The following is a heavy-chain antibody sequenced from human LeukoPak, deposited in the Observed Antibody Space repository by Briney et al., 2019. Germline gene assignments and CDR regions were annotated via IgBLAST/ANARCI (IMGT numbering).Heavy chain of an antibody. V-gene: IGHV1-2*02. CDR1: GYTFTGYY. Sequence: ASVKVSCKASGYTFTGYYMHWVRQAPGQGLEWMGWINPNSGGTNYAQKFQGRVTMTRDTSISTAYMELSRLRSDDTAVYYCARESPLYYYDSSGYSFDYWGQGTLVTVSS. J-gene: IGHJ4*02. D-gene: IGHD3-22*01. CDR2: INPNSGGT. CDR3: ARESPLYYYDSSGYSFDY.